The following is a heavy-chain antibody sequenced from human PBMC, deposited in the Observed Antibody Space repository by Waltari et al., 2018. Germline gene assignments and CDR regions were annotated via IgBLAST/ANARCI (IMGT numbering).Heavy chain of an antibody. CDR3: VRDDDGGMGAV. Sequence: EVQLVESGGGLVQPGGSLRISCAASGFTFSRFWMSWVRQAPGKGLEWVANIYQDGSVKNYVDSVKGRFTTSRDNARNSLYLQMNSLRADDTAVYYCVRDDDGGMGAVWGQGTTVTVSS. CDR1: GFTFSRFW. J-gene: IGHJ6*02. V-gene: IGHV3-7*01. D-gene: IGHD3-16*01. CDR2: IYQDGSVK.